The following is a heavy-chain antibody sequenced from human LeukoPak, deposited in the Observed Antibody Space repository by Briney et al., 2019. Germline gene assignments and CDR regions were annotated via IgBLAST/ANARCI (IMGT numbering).Heavy chain of an antibody. V-gene: IGHV4-59*01. D-gene: IGHD4-17*01. CDR1: GGSISSYY. Sequence: SSETLSLTCTVSGGSISSYYWSWIRQPPGKGLEWIGYIYYSGSTNYNPSLKSRVTISVDTSKNQFSLKLSSVTAADTAVYYCARDSGTVTTLAFFDYWGQGTLVTVSS. CDR2: IYYSGST. J-gene: IGHJ4*02. CDR3: ARDSGTVTTLAFFDY.